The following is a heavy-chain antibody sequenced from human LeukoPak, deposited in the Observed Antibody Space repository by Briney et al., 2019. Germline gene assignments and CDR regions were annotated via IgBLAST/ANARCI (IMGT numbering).Heavy chain of an antibody. Sequence: PGGSLRLSCATSGFTFSDYYMSWIRQAPGKGLEWISFINSYSNTIYYADSVKGRFTISRDNSKNTLYLQMNSLRAEDTAVYYCAKDKWLQFNFDYWGQGTLVTVSS. V-gene: IGHV3-11*04. D-gene: IGHD5-24*01. CDR1: GFTFSDYY. CDR3: AKDKWLQFNFDY. J-gene: IGHJ4*02. CDR2: INSYSNTI.